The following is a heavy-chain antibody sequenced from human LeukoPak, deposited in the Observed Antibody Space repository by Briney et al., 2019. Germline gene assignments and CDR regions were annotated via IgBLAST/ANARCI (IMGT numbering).Heavy chain of an antibody. J-gene: IGHJ3*02. CDR1: GGSISGYY. Sequence: SETLSLTCTVSGGSISGYYWSWIRQPPGKGLEWIGYIYYSGSINYNSSLKSRVTISVDTSRNQFSLKLSSMAAADTAVYYCVRNTLGHYDAFDIWGQGTMVTVSS. CDR2: IYYSGSI. D-gene: IGHD1/OR15-1a*01. CDR3: VRNTLGHYDAFDI. V-gene: IGHV4-59*01.